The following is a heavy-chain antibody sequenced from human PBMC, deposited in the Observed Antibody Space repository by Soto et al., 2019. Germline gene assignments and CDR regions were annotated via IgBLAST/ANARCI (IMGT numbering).Heavy chain of an antibody. J-gene: IGHJ4*02. V-gene: IGHV3-53*02. CDR1: GFSVSSNY. Sequence: EVQLVETGGGLIQPGGSLRLSCAASGFSVSSNYMSWVRQAPGKGLEWVSVIYSGGSTYYADSVKGRFTISRDNSKNPLYLQMNSLRAEDTAVYYCASGDNIVATNFDYWGQGTLVTVSS. CDR3: ASGDNIVATNFDY. CDR2: IYSGGST. D-gene: IGHD5-12*01.